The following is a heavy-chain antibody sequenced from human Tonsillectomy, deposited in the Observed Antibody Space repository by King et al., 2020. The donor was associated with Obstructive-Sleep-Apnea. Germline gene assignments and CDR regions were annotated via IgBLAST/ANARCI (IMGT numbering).Heavy chain of an antibody. J-gene: IGHJ4*02. CDR2: INAYNGNT. CDR1: VSTFTSYG. CDR3: ASGDPYSYVDY. V-gene: IGHV1-18*04. D-gene: IGHD3-10*01. Sequence: QLVQSGAEVKKPGASVKVSCKASVSTFTSYGVTWVRQAPGQGLEWMGWINAYNGNTNYPHKPQGRVTISPDTPTSTAYLERGSLRSDDTAVCYCASGDPYSYVDYWGQGTLVTVSS.